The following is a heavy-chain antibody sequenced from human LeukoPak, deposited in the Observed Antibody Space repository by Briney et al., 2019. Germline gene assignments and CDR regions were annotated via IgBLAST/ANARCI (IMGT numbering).Heavy chain of an antibody. D-gene: IGHD5-12*01. J-gene: IGHJ4*02. Sequence: PSGTLSLTCAVSGGSIDSSFWWSWVQQPPGKGLEWIGYIYYSGSTNYNPSLKSRVTISVDTSKNQFSQKLSSVTAADTAVYYCARHVSVATTHNNFDYWGQGTLVTVSS. CDR1: GGSIDSSFW. CDR3: ARHVSVATTHNNFDY. CDR2: IYYSGST. V-gene: IGHV4-59*08.